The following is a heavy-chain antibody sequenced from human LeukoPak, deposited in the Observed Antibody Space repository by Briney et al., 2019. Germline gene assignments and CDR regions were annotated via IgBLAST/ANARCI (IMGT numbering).Heavy chain of an antibody. CDR3: ASLIGNAAATYYYYGMDV. V-gene: IGHV7-4-1*02. Sequence: ASVKVSCKASGYTFTSYAMNWVRQAPGQGLEWMGWINTNTGNPTYAQGFTGRFVFSLDTSVSTAYLQISSLKAEDTAVYYCASLIGNAAATYYYYGMDVWGQGTTVTVSS. J-gene: IGHJ6*02. CDR1: GYTFTSYA. CDR2: INTNTGNP. D-gene: IGHD6-13*01.